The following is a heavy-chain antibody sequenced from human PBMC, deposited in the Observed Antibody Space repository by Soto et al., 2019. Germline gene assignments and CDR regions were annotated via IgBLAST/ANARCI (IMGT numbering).Heavy chain of an antibody. J-gene: IGHJ6*02. V-gene: IGHV3-23*01. CDR1: GFTFGNYA. Sequence: GGSLRLSCAASGFTFGNYAMTWVRQAPGKGLECVSRISGSGGGTYYADSVKGRFTISRDNAKNSLYLQMNSLRAEDTAVYYCARDQKYQLSYYYYYGMDVWGQGTTVTVSS. CDR2: ISGSGGGT. CDR3: ARDQKYQLSYYYYYGMDV. D-gene: IGHD2-2*01.